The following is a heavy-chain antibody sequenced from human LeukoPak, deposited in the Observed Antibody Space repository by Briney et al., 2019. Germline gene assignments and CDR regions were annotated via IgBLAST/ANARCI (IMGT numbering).Heavy chain of an antibody. J-gene: IGHJ4*02. Sequence: PSETLSLTCAVSGGSISSGGYSWNWIRQPPGKGLEWIGYIYNSGTTSYNPSLKSRVTISVDTSKNQFSLKLSSVTAADTAVYYCARGHRRWGSNYNYWGQGTLVTVSS. CDR1: GGSISSGGYS. V-gene: IGHV4-30-4*07. CDR3: ARGHRRWGSNYNY. CDR2: IYNSGTT. D-gene: IGHD4-11*01.